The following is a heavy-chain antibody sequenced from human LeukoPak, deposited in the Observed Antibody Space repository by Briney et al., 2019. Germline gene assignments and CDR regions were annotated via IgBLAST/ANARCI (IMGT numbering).Heavy chain of an antibody. V-gene: IGHV1-18*01. CDR3: AKDWHILTGRNCFDP. CDR2: VSPYNGDT. Sequence: GASVKVSCKASGYTFTSYGISWVRQAPGQGLEWMGWVSPYNGDTNYAQKFQGRVTMSTDTSTSTAYMELRSLRFDDTAIYYCAKDWHILTGRNCFDPWGQGTLVTVSS. D-gene: IGHD3-9*01. J-gene: IGHJ5*02. CDR1: GYTFTSYG.